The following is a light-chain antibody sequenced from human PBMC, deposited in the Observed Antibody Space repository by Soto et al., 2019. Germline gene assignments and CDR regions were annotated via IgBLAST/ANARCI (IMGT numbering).Light chain of an antibody. Sequence: SYELTQPPSVSVAPGQTARITCGGNNIGSKSVHWYQQKPCQAPVLVVYDDSDRPSGIPERFSGSNSGNTATLTISRVEAGDEADYYCQVWDSSSDHRVFGGGTKLTVL. V-gene: IGLV3-21*02. CDR3: QVWDSSSDHRV. CDR1: NIGSKS. J-gene: IGLJ3*02. CDR2: DDS.